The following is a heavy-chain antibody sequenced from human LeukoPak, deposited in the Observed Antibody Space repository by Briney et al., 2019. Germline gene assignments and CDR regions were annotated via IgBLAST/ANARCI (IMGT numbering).Heavy chain of an antibody. J-gene: IGHJ4*02. CDR1: GYSFTSYW. D-gene: IGHD3-16*01. CDR3: ARFGYYDYVWGRTNYFDY. Sequence: GESLKISCKGSGYSFTSYWIGWVRQMPGKGLEWMGIIYPGDSDTRYSPSFQGQVTTSADKSISTAYLQWSSLKASDTAMYYCARFGYYDYVWGRTNYFDYWGQGTLVTVSS. CDR2: IYPGDSDT. V-gene: IGHV5-51*01.